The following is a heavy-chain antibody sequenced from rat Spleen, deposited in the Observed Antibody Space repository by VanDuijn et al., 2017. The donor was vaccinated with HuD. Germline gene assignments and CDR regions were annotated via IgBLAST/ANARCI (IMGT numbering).Heavy chain of an antibody. CDR2: ISTGGGGT. CDR1: GFTFSNYY. D-gene: IGHD1-11*01. V-gene: IGHV5-27*01. J-gene: IGHJ2*01. Sequence: EVQLVESGGGLVQPGRSLKLSCAVSGFTFSNYYMAWVRQAPTKGLEWVAYISTGGGGTYYRDSVKGRFTISRDNAKSTLYLQMDSLRSEDTATYYCATYGGFIDYWGQGVVVTVSS. CDR3: ATYGGFIDY.